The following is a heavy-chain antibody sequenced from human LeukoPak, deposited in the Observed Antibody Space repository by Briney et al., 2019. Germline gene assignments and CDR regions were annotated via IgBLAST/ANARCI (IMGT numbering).Heavy chain of an antibody. CDR1: GFTFSGYW. CDR2: IKQDGSVQ. CDR3: ARDGILTYAFDI. V-gene: IGHV3-7*01. D-gene: IGHD1-1*01. Sequence: PGGSLRLSCSASGFTFSGYWMSWVRQAPGKGLEWMANIKQDGSVQNYVDSVKGRFTISRDNAKDSLFLQMNSLRAEDTAVYFCARDGILTYAFDIWGQGTLATVSP. J-gene: IGHJ3*02.